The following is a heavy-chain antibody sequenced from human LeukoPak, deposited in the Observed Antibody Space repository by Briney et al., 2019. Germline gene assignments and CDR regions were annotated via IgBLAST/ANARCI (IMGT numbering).Heavy chain of an antibody. CDR3: ARVPITYYCDSSGYQRPYYYYYMDV. J-gene: IGHJ6*03. CDR2: IYYSGST. D-gene: IGHD3-22*01. V-gene: IGHV4-59*01. CDR1: GGSISSYY. Sequence: SETLSLTCTVSGGSISSYYWSWIRQPPGKGLEWIGYIYYSGSTNYNPSLKSRVTISVDTSKNQFSLKLSSVTAADTAVYYCARVPITYYCDSSGYQRPYYYYYMDVWGKGTTVTISS.